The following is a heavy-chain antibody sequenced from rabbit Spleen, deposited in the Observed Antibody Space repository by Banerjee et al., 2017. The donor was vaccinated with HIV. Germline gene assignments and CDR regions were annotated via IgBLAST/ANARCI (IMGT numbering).Heavy chain of an antibody. J-gene: IGHJ3*01. V-gene: IGHV1S40*01. CDR1: GLSFNSAYD. CDR2: TYTGSSGRT. D-gene: IGHD1-1*01. CDR3: ARDLVTGNGGYSNGLDL. Sequence: QSLEESGGDLVKPGASLTLTCTASGLSFNSAYDICWVRQAPGKGLEWIACTYTGSSGRTYYASWAKGRFTISKTSSTTVTLQMTSLTVADTATYFCARDLVTGNGGYSNGLDLWGQGTLVTVS.